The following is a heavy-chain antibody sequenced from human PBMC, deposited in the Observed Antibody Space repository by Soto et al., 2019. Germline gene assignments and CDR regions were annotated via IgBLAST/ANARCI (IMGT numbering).Heavy chain of an antibody. CDR1: GFTFGDYA. CDR2: IRSKAYGGTT. CDR3: TTNYYDSSGYGNWFDT. Sequence: SLRLSCTASGFTFGDYAMSWFRQAPGKGLEWVGFIRSKAYGGTTEYAASVKGRFTISRDDSKSIAYLQMNSLKTEDTAVYYCTTNYYDSSGYGNWFDTWGQGTLGTVS. J-gene: IGHJ5*02. V-gene: IGHV3-49*03. D-gene: IGHD3-22*01.